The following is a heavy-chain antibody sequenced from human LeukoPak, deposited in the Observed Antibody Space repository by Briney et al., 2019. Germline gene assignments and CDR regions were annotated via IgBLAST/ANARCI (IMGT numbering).Heavy chain of an antibody. J-gene: IGHJ4*02. V-gene: IGHV3-23*01. Sequence: GGPLRLSCVASGFTFRSYAMSWVRQAPGKGLEWVAVITNSDGSTYYADSVKGRFTISRDNSKNTLYLQMNSLRAEDTAVYYCAKGLRPHSSGWYFFDYWGQGTLVTVSS. CDR2: ITNSDGST. CDR1: GFTFRSYA. D-gene: IGHD6-19*01. CDR3: AKGLRPHSSGWYFFDY.